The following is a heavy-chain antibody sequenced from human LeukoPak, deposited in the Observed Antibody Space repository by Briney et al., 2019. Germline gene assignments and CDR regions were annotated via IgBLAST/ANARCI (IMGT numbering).Heavy chain of an antibody. CDR2: INEDGSQK. V-gene: IGHV3-7*02. CDR1: GYIFRRYW. CDR3: ARKFYYYYGMDV. Sequence: GGSLRLSCAASGYIFRRYWVSWVRQAPGKGLEWVANINEDGSQKNYVDSVKGRFIISRDNAKNSLYLQMNSLRAEDTAVYYCARKFYYYYGMDVWGQGTTVTVSS. J-gene: IGHJ6*02.